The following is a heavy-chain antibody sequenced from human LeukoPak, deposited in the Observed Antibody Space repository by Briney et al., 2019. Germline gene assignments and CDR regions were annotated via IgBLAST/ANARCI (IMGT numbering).Heavy chain of an antibody. CDR1: GFTFGNFA. V-gene: IGHV3-23*01. CDR2: ITNSGSTT. J-gene: IGHJ5*02. D-gene: IGHD3-10*01. CDR3: TKFVGVSVWYGISGP. Sequence: LSGGSLRLSCAASGFTFGNFAMSWVRQPPGKGLEWLSAITNSGSTTYSADSVKGRFTISRDNSMNTLYLQMNSLRAEDTAVYYCTKFVGVSVWYGISGPWGQGTLVTVSS.